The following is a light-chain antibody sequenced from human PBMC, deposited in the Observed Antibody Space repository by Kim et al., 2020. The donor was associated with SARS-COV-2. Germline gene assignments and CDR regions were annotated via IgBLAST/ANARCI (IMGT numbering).Light chain of an antibody. V-gene: IGLV6-57*01. Sequence: APLSCPRSSGSIASNYVQWYQQRPGSPPTTVIYEDNQRPSGVPDRFSGSIDSSSNSASLTISGLKTEDEADYDCQSYDSSNQVVFGGGTQLTVL. CDR1: SGSIASNY. J-gene: IGLJ2*01. CDR2: EDN. CDR3: QSYDSSNQVV.